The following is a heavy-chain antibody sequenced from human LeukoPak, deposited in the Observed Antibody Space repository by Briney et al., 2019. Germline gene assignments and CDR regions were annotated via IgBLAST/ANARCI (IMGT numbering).Heavy chain of an antibody. J-gene: IGHJ6*03. V-gene: IGHV3-30*18. D-gene: IGHD3-22*01. Sequence: GGSLRLSCAASGFTFSSYGMHWVRQAPGKGLEWVAVISYDGSNKYYADSVKGRFTISRDNSKNTLYLQMNSLRAEDTAVYYCAKRQSINYYYSSGYSMDVWGKGTTVTVSS. CDR2: ISYDGSNK. CDR1: GFTFSSYG. CDR3: AKRQSINYYYSSGYSMDV.